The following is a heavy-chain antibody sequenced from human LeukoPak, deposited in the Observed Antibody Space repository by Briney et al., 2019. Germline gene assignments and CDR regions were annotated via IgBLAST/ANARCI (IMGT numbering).Heavy chain of an antibody. D-gene: IGHD3-22*01. CDR1: GFTFSSYE. J-gene: IGHJ4*02. CDR2: ISSSGSTI. Sequence: GGSLRLSCAASGFTFSSYEMNWVRQAPGKGLEWVSYISSSGSTIYYADSVKGRFTISRDNAKNSLYLQMNSLRAEDTAVCYCARDPYDSRAEGYWGQGTLVTVSS. V-gene: IGHV3-48*03. CDR3: ARDPYDSRAEGY.